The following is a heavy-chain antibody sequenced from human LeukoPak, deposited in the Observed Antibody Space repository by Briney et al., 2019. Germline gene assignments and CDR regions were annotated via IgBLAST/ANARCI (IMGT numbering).Heavy chain of an antibody. D-gene: IGHD2-21*02. CDR1: GGSISSYY. V-gene: IGHV4-59*01. Sequence: SETLPLTCTVSGGSISSYYWSWLRQPPGKGLECIGYTHYSGSTNYNPSLKSRVTISLDTSGNQFSLKLSSVTAADTAVYYCASGYCGGACQLGGVDMWGQGTMVTVSS. CDR3: ASGYCGGACQLGGVDM. CDR2: THYSGST. J-gene: IGHJ3*02.